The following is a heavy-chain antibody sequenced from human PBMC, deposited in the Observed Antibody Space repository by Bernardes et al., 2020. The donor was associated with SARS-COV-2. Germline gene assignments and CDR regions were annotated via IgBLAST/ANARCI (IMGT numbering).Heavy chain of an antibody. Sequence: SGPTLVKPTQTLTLTCTFSGFSLSTSGVGVGWIRQPPGKALEWLALIYWDDDKRYSPSLKSRLTITKDTSKNQVVLTMTNMDPVDTATYYCAHSRWGVTIFGVVIEKGWFDPWGQGTLVTVSS. J-gene: IGHJ5*02. CDR2: IYWDDDK. CDR3: AHSRWGVTIFGVVIEKGWFDP. V-gene: IGHV2-5*02. D-gene: IGHD3-3*01. CDR1: GFSLSTSGVG.